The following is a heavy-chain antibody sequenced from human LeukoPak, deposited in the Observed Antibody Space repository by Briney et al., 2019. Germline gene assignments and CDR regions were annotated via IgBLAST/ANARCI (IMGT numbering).Heavy chain of an antibody. CDR1: GGSFSGYY. CDR3: ASDHH. CDR2: INHSGST. J-gene: IGHJ4*02. Sequence: SETPSLTCAVYGGSFSGYYWSWIRQPLGKGLEWIGEINHSGSTNYNPSLKSRVTISVDTSKNQFSLKLSSVTAADTAVYYCASDHHWGQGTLVTVSS. V-gene: IGHV4-34*01.